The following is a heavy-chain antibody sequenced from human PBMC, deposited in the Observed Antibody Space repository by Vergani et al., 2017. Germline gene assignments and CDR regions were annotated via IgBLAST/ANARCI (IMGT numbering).Heavy chain of an antibody. CDR1: GGSISSYY. D-gene: IGHD2-21*02. CDR3: ARSRLLRYYYMDV. CDR2: IYYSGST. V-gene: IGHV4-59*01. Sequence: QVQLQESGPGLVKPSETLSLTCTVSGGSISSYYWSWVRQAPGKGLEWIGYIYYSGSTNYNPSLKSRVTISVDTSKNQFSLKLSSVTAADTAVYYCARSRLLRYYYMDVWGKGTTVTVSS. J-gene: IGHJ6*03.